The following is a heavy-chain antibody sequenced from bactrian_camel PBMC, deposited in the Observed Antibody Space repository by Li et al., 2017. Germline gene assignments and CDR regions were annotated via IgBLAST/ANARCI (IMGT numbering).Heavy chain of an antibody. D-gene: IGHD5*01. J-gene: IGHJ4*01. CDR2: ISTGGSET. V-gene: IGHV3S6*01. Sequence: QVQLVESGGGSVQAGGSLRLSCAASGDTHDKYCMGWFRRAPGKEPEELAGISTGGSETWYADSVKGRFTISRDNAKNTLYLQMNNLKSEDTALYYCVSGPLGWVSYQYWGQGTQVTVS. CDR3: VSGPLGWVSYQY. CDR1: GDTHDKYC.